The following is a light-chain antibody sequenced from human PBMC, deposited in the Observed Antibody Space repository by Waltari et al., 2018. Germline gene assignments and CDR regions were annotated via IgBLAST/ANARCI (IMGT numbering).Light chain of an antibody. Sequence: DIVMTQSPDSLAVSLGGGATTNCKSRQSVLYSPNNKNYLAWYQQKPGQPPKLLIYWASTRESGVPDRFSGSGSGTDFTLTISSLQAEDVAVYYCQQYYSTPRTFGQGTKLEIK. J-gene: IGKJ2*01. CDR3: QQYYSTPRT. CDR1: QSVLYSPNNKNY. CDR2: WAS. V-gene: IGKV4-1*01.